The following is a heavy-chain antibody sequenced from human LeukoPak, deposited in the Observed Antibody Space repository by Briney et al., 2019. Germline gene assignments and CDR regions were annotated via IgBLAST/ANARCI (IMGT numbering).Heavy chain of an antibody. J-gene: IGHJ3*02. V-gene: IGHV3-23*01. CDR2: ISGSGGST. Sequence: PGGSLSLSCAASGFTFSTYAMSWVRQAPGKGLEWVSAISGSGGSTYYADSVKGRFTISRDNSKTTLYLQMNSLRAEDAALYYCAKGDTAMVYDAFDIWGQGTMVTVSS. D-gene: IGHD5-18*01. CDR3: AKGDTAMVYDAFDI. CDR1: GFTFSTYA.